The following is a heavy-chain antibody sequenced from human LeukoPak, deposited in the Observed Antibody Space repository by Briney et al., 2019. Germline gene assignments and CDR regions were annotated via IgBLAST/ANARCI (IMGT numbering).Heavy chain of an antibody. J-gene: IGHJ5*02. CDR2: ITTTSSYI. CDR1: GLTFSNSD. V-gene: IGHV3-21*01. D-gene: IGHD2-15*01. CDR3: ARSGCPGGSCYLRYSWLDL. Sequence: GGSLSLSCTTSGLTFSNSDMTWVRQAPGKGLEWVSSITTTSSYIYYADSVRGRFTVSRDNARNSLYLQMDSLRPEDTAVYYCARSGCPGGSCYLRYSWLDLWGRGTLVTVSS.